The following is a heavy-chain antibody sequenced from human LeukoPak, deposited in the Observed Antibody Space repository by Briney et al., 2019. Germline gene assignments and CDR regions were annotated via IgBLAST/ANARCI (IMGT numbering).Heavy chain of an antibody. J-gene: IGHJ6*03. V-gene: IGHV1-18*01. D-gene: IGHD2-21*01. CDR1: GYSFTNYG. CDR2: ISAYNGKT. Sequence: GASVKVSCKASGYSFTNYGISWIRQAPGQGLQWVGRISAYNGKTNHTQDLQGRVTLSTDTSTNTAYLELRGLKSDDTAVYYCVRRGPTILRVAPDYHSFWDVWGKRTAVTVSS. CDR3: VRRGPTILRVAPDYHSFWDV.